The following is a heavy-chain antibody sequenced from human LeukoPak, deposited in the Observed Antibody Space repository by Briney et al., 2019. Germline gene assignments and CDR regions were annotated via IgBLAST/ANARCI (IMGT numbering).Heavy chain of an antibody. Sequence: SQTLSLTCAISGDSFSSNSAAWNWIRQSPSRGLEWLVRTYYRSKWYNGYAGSVKSRITINPDTSKNQFSLQLNSVTPEDTAVYYCARGAARRLDYWGQGTLVTVSS. CDR1: GDSFSSNSAA. CDR2: TYYRSKWYN. D-gene: IGHD6-6*01. V-gene: IGHV6-1*01. J-gene: IGHJ4*02. CDR3: ARGAARRLDY.